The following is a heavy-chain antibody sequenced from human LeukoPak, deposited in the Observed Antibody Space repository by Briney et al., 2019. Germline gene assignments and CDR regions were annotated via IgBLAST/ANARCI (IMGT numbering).Heavy chain of an antibody. CDR3: ARSPPNYYDSSANSDYFDY. D-gene: IGHD3-22*01. CDR2: VWYDGSHN. Sequence: PGRSLRLSCTASGFTFSSHGMPWVRQAPGKGLEWVAVVWYDGSHNYYADSVKGRFTVSRDNSKNTVYLQMNSLRAEDTAVYYCARSPPNYYDSSANSDYFDYWGQGTLVTVSS. V-gene: IGHV3-33*01. CDR1: GFTFSSHG. J-gene: IGHJ4*02.